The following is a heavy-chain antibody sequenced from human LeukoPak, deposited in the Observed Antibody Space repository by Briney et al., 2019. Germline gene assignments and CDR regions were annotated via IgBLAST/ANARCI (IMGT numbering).Heavy chain of an antibody. Sequence: GGSLRLSCAASGFTVSSNYMNWVRQAPGKGLEWVSVIYSGGSTYYADSVKGRFTISRDNSKNTLYLQMNSLRAEDTAVYYCARVNVVGATSFDYWGQGTLVTVSS. D-gene: IGHD1-26*01. CDR2: IYSGGST. V-gene: IGHV3-53*01. J-gene: IGHJ4*02. CDR1: GFTVSSNY. CDR3: ARVNVVGATSFDY.